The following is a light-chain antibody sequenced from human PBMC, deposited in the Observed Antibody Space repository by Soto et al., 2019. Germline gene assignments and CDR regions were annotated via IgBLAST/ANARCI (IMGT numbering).Light chain of an antibody. CDR3: QQYYSSPQT. CDR2: WAS. CDR1: QSVLYSSNNKNY. J-gene: IGKJ2*01. Sequence: DIVMTQSPDSLAVSLGERATINCKSSQSVLYSSNNKNYLAWYQQKPGQPPKLLIYWASTRESGVLDLFSGSGSGTDFTLTISSLQAEDVAVYYCQQYYSSPQTFGQGTKLEIK. V-gene: IGKV4-1*01.